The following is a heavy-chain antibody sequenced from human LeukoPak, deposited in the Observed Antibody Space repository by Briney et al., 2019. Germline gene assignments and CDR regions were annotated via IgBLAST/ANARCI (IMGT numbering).Heavy chain of an antibody. Sequence: GGSLRLSCAPSGFTFSDYWMTWVRQVPGKGLEWVANINRGGNEVHYVDSVKGRFTISRDNAKNSLYLQLDSLGVEDTAVYYCARVGTWELQRVFDYWGQGTLVTVSS. J-gene: IGHJ4*02. CDR2: INRGGNEV. CDR3: ARVGTWELQRVFDY. V-gene: IGHV3-7*01. CDR1: GFTFSDYW. D-gene: IGHD1-26*01.